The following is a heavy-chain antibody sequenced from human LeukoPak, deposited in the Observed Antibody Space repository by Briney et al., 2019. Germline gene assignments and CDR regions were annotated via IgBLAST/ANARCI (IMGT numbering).Heavy chain of an antibody. Sequence: GGSLRLSCAASGFTVSSNYMSWVRQAPGKGLEWVGRARNKANSYTTEYAASVKDRFTISRDDSENSLYLQMNSLKTEDTAVYYCARVRYCSSTTCRGAFDIWGQGTMVTVSS. J-gene: IGHJ3*02. V-gene: IGHV3-72*01. CDR3: ARVRYCSSTTCRGAFDI. CDR1: GFTVSSNY. D-gene: IGHD2-2*01. CDR2: ARNKANSYTT.